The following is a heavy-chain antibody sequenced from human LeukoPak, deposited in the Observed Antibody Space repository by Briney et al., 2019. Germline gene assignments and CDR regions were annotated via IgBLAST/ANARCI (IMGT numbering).Heavy chain of an antibody. CDR1: GFTFSDYE. CDR2: ISTSGSII. J-gene: IGHJ4*02. D-gene: IGHD5-18*01. CDR3: ARVFAAMELGY. V-gene: IGHV3-48*03. Sequence: PGGSLRLSCAASGFTFSDYEMNWVRQAPGKGLEWILHISTSGSIIHYADSVKGRFTISRDNAKNSLYLQMNSLRAEDTAVYYCARVFAAMELGYWGQGILVTVSS.